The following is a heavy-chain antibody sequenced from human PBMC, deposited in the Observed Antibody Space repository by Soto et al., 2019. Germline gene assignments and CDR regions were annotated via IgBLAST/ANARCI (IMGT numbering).Heavy chain of an antibody. D-gene: IGHD2-15*01. J-gene: IGHJ3*02. V-gene: IGHV3-21*01. CDR1: GFTFSSYS. Sequence: VVSLRLPCAASGFTFSSYSMNWVRQAPGKGLEWVSSISSSSSYIYYADSVKGRFTISRDNAKNSLYLQMNSLRAEDTAVYSCARHGKLRACESWRRGTMV. CDR2: ISSSSSYI. CDR3: ARHGKLRACES.